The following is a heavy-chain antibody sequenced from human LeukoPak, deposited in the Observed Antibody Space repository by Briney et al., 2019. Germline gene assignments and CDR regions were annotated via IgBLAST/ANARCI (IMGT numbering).Heavy chain of an antibody. Sequence: GGSLRLSCAASGFTLSSYAMSWVRQAPGKGLEWVSAISGSGGSTYYADSVKGRFTISRDNSKNTLYLQMNSLRAEDTAVYYCAKGSEYYYDSSGYYHYWGQGTLVTVSS. CDR3: AKGSEYYYDSSGYYHY. CDR1: GFTLSSYA. V-gene: IGHV3-23*01. D-gene: IGHD3-22*01. CDR2: ISGSGGST. J-gene: IGHJ4*02.